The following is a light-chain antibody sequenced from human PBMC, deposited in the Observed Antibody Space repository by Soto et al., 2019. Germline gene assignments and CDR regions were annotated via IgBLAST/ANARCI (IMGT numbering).Light chain of an antibody. CDR1: SSDVGGYKD. V-gene: IGLV2-14*01. J-gene: IGLJ2*01. CDR3: SSYTSSSTGGV. CDR2: DLS. Sequence: QSALTQPASVSGSPGQEITISCTGTSSDVGGYKDVSWYQQHPGTAPKLMIYDLSNRPSGVFNRFSGSKYGNTATPTISGLQAEDEADYYCSSYTSSSTGGVFGGGTKVTVL.